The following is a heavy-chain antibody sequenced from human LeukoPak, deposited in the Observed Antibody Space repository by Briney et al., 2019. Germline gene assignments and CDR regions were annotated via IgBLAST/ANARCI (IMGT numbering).Heavy chain of an antibody. Sequence: GGSLRLFCAASGFTFYDYAMHGVRHAPGGGVEGGSGISWNSGSIVYADSVKGRFTISRDNAKSSLYLQMNSLRAEDTALYYCAKDKYGGNSGIVDYWGQGTLVTVSS. J-gene: IGHJ4*02. CDR1: GFTFYDYA. CDR3: AKDKYGGNSGIVDY. CDR2: ISWNSGSI. D-gene: IGHD4-23*01. V-gene: IGHV3-9*01.